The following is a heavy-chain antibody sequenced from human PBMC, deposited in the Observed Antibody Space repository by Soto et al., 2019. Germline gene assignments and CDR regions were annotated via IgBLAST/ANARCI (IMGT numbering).Heavy chain of an antibody. V-gene: IGHV4-39*01. CDR1: GISVSTSGYY. J-gene: IGHJ4*02. Sequence: SETLSLTCTVSGISVSTSGYYWGWVRQPPGKGLDWIGNIYYSGSTFYNPSLRSRVTLSVDTSNNQFSLRLNSVTAADTAVYFCAGFVVPASRNSDFDYWGQGTLVTVS. D-gene: IGHD2-15*01. CDR2: IYYSGST. CDR3: AGFVVPASRNSDFDY.